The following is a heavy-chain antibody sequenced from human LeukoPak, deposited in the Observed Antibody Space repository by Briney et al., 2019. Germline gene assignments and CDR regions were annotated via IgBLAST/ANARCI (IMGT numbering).Heavy chain of an antibody. V-gene: IGHV4-4*07. CDR3: ARALVNYYDVLTGYYKHPIDAFDL. CDR1: GGSISSYY. CDR2: IYNSEIT. Sequence: VKPXXTLSLTCTVSGGSISSYYWSWIRQPAGRGLEWIGRIYNSEITNYNPSLRSRVTMSLDTSKTRFSLRLSSVTAADTAVYYCARALVNYYDVLTGYYKHPIDAFDLWGQGTLVTVSS. J-gene: IGHJ3*01. D-gene: IGHD3-9*01.